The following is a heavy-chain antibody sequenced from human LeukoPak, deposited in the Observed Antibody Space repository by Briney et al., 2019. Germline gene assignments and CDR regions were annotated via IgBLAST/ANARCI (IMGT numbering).Heavy chain of an antibody. D-gene: IGHD5-12*01. CDR3: WKFGGYEERGDDY. V-gene: IGHV1-69*08. CDR1: GYTLTELS. J-gene: IGHJ4*02. CDR2: IIPLLGTA. Sequence: SVKVSCKVSGYTLTELSMHWVRQAPGQGLEWMGRIIPLLGTANYAQKFQGSVTFTADKSTSTAYMELSSLISEDTAVYYCWKFGGYEERGDDYWGQGTLVTVSS.